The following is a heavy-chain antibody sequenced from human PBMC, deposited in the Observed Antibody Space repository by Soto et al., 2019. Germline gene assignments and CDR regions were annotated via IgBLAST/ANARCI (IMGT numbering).Heavy chain of an antibody. Sequence: ESGGGLVKGGGSLRLACAASGFNFRGYGMHWVRQAPGRGLEYVAAISADGGTTWHADSVKDRFIISRDNSKTTVYLQMRSLRTDEIAFYFCARGRGCSPFESWRQGTLVIVSS. CDR2: ISADGGTT. CDR3: ARGRGCSPFES. V-gene: IGHV3-64*07. CDR1: GFNFRGYG. J-gene: IGHJ4*02.